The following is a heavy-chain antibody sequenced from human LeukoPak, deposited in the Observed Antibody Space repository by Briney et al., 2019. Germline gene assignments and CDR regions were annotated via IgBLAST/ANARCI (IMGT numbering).Heavy chain of an antibody. Sequence: SETLSLTCTVSGGSISSYYWSWIGQPAGKGLEWIGRIYTSGSTNYNPSLKSRVTMSVDTSKNQFSLKLSSVTAADTAVYYCARHCSSTSCRLGVDYWGQGTLVTVSS. CDR2: IYTSGST. D-gene: IGHD2-2*01. CDR3: ARHCSSTSCRLGVDY. J-gene: IGHJ4*02. CDR1: GGSISSYY. V-gene: IGHV4-4*07.